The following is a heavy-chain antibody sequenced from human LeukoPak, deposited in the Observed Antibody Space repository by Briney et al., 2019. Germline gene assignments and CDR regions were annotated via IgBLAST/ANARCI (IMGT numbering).Heavy chain of an antibody. CDR3: TRERYGSGYYGY. V-gene: IGHV3-49*04. CDR2: IRSKAYGGTT. J-gene: IGHJ4*02. Sequence: PGGSLRLSCTASGFTFGDYAMSWVRQAPGKGLEWVAFIRSKAYGGTTEYAASVKGRFTVSRDDSKSIAYLEMNSLETEDTAVYYCTRERYGSGYYGYWGQGTLVTVSS. D-gene: IGHD3-22*01. CDR1: GFTFGDYA.